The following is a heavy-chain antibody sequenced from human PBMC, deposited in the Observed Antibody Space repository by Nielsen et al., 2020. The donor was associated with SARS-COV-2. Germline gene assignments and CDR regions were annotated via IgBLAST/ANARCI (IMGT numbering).Heavy chain of an antibody. CDR3: AKGRGSGSYFDY. CDR1: GFTFSYYS. Sequence: GESLKISCAASGFTFSYYSMNWVRQAPGKGLEWVSYISSSSDTKYYADSVKGRFTISRDNSKNTLYLQMNSLRAEDTAVYYCAKGRGSGSYFDYWGQGTLVTVSS. CDR2: ISSSSDTK. V-gene: IGHV3-48*01. D-gene: IGHD3-10*01. J-gene: IGHJ4*02.